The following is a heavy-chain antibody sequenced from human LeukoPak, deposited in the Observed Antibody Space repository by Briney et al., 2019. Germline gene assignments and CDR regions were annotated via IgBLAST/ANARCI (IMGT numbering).Heavy chain of an antibody. CDR3: ARVPGGDWHFDL. Sequence: GGSLRLSCAVSGFTFSDYSISWVRQAPGKGLEWVSSISSSSSYIYYADSVKGRFTISRDNAKNSLSLQMNSLRAEDTAVYYCARVPGGDWHFDLWGRGTLVTVSS. D-gene: IGHD3-16*01. CDR1: GFTFSDYS. V-gene: IGHV3-21*01. J-gene: IGHJ2*01. CDR2: ISSSSSYI.